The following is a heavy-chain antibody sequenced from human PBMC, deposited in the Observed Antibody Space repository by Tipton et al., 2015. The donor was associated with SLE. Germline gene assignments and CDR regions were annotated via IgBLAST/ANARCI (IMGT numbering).Heavy chain of an antibody. Sequence: TLSLTCTVSGGSIGSYYWSWIRQPPGKGLEWIGYIYYSGSTNYNPSLKSRVTISVDTSKNQFSLKLSSVTAADTAVYYCASGKGDSDFDYWGQGTLVTVSS. J-gene: IGHJ4*02. CDR2: IYYSGST. CDR1: GGSIGSYY. V-gene: IGHV4-59*08. D-gene: IGHD2-21*02. CDR3: ASGKGDSDFDY.